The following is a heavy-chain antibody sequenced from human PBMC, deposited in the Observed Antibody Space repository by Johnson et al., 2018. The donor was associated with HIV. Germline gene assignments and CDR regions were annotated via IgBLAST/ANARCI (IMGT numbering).Heavy chain of an antibody. CDR2: ISYDGSNK. D-gene: IGHD3-22*01. CDR1: GFTFSSYA. V-gene: IGHV3-30-3*01. J-gene: IGHJ3*02. CDR3: AREYYDSSGYYYGGVSAFDI. Sequence: QVQLVESGGGVVQPGRSLRLSCAASGFTFSSYAMHWVRQAPGKGLEWVAVISYDGSNKYYADSVKGRFTISRDNSKNTLYLQMNSLRAEDTAVYYCAREYYDSSGYYYGGVSAFDIWGQGTMVTVYS.